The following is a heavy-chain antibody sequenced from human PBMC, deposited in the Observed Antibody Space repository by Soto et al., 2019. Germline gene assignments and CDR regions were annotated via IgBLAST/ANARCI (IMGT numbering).Heavy chain of an antibody. CDR2: IYSGGST. CDR3: ARDLQYSGSYYYYYGRDV. D-gene: IGHD1-26*01. V-gene: IGHV3-66*01. Sequence: GGSLRLSCAASGFTVSSNYMSWVRQAPGKGLEWVSVIYSGGSTYYADSVKGRFTISRDNSKNTLYLQMNSLRAEDTAVYYCARDLQYSGSYYYYYGRDVWGQGTTVTVSS. J-gene: IGHJ6*02. CDR1: GFTVSSNY.